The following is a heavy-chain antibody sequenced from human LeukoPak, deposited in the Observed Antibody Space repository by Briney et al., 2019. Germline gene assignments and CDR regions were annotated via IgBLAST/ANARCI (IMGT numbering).Heavy chain of an antibody. V-gene: IGHV5-51*01. J-gene: IGHJ4*02. Sequence: GASVKVSCKASGYTFTSYGISWVRQAPGQGLEWMGIIYPGDSDTRYSPSFQGQVTISADKSISTAYLQWSSLKASDTAMYYCARLSAWVAPPNYWGQGTLVTVSS. CDR3: ARLSAWVAPPNY. CDR2: IYPGDSDT. CDR1: GYTFTSYG. D-gene: IGHD5-12*01.